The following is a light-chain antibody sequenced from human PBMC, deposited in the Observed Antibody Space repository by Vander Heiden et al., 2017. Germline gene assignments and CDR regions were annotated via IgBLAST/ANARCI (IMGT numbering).Light chain of an antibody. V-gene: IGLV3-21*02. J-gene: IGLJ3*02. CDR1: NIGSKR. CDR3: QVQDSSSDQVV. Sequence: SYVLTQPPSVSVAPGQTARITCGGNNIGSKRVHWYQQKPGQDPVRVGVVESDRPSGITEGFVCSNAGNTATRTLSRVEGGEEADEYGQVQDSSSDQVVFGGGTKLTVL. CDR2: VES.